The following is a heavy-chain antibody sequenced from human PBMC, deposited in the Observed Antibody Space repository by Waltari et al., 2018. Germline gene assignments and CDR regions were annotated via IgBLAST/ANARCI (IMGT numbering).Heavy chain of an antibody. Sequence: VQLQQWGAGLLKPSETLSLTCAVYGGSFRGYYWSWIRQPPGKGLAWNGAINHSGSTNYNPSLKSRVTISVDTSKNQFSLKLSSVTAADTAVYYCARGMVWGVVAATIPPWFDPWGQGTLVTVSS. CDR2: INHSGST. J-gene: IGHJ5*02. V-gene: IGHV4-34*01. D-gene: IGHD2-15*01. CDR1: GGSFRGYY. CDR3: ARGMVWGVVAATIPPWFDP.